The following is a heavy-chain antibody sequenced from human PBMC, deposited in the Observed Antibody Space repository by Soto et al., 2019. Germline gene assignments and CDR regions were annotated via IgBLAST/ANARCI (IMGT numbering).Heavy chain of an antibody. J-gene: IGHJ5*02. CDR1: GGSIRSSSYF. CDR3: XXXXGDVWFDP. D-gene: IGHD2-21*02. CDR2: MYYIGST. Sequence: QLHLQESGPGLVKPSETLSLTCSVSGGSIRSSSYFWGWIRQPPGKGLEWVGSMYYIGSTYYNTAXXXXXXXXXSTXXTQXXXXXXXXTXADTXVYXXXXXXGDVWFDPWGQGTLVTVSS. V-gene: IGHV4-39*01.